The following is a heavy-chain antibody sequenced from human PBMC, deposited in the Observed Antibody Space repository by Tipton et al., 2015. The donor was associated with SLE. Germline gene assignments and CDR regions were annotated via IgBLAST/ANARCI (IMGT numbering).Heavy chain of an antibody. D-gene: IGHD2-8*01. CDR2: IYENGGT. V-gene: IGHV4-61*09. CDR3: ERHLCTNGVCPFDY. Sequence: TLSLTCTVSGDSISSGRHYWSWIRQPAGKGLDWIGHIYENGGTNYNPSIRGEVTMSVDTSKNQFSLDLTYLTAADTAVYYCERHLCTNGVCPFDYWSQAILVTVS. CDR1: GDSISSGRHY. J-gene: IGHJ4*02.